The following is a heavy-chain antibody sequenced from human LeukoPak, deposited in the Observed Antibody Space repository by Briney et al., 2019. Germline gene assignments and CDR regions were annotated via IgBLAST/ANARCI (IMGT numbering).Heavy chain of an antibody. V-gene: IGHV4-34*01. J-gene: IGHJ4*02. CDR1: GGPFSGYY. Sequence: SETLSLTCAVYGGPFSGYYWSWIRQPPGKGLEWIGEINHSGSTNYNPSLKSRVTISVDTSKNQFSLKLSSVTAADTAVYYCARGIYYGSGSYPPPSDYWGQGTLVTVSS. CDR3: ARGIYYGSGSYPPPSDY. D-gene: IGHD3-10*01. CDR2: INHSGST.